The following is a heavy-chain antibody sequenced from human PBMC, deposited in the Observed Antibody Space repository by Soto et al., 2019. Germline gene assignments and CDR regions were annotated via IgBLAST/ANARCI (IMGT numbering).Heavy chain of an antibody. CDR1: GYSLTNYW. CDR2: NYTGDSDN. J-gene: IGHJ4*02. CDR3: ARRYCSSTSCRRGGCFDH. V-gene: IGHV5-51*01. Sequence: GESLMIYCTGSGYSLTNYWISWLRQTPGKGLEWMGINYTGDSDNRYSPSFQGQVTIAADKSISNAYLQWGSMKLTDTDTDDYARRYCSSTSCRRGGCFDHWGQGTPVTVSS. D-gene: IGHD2-2*01.